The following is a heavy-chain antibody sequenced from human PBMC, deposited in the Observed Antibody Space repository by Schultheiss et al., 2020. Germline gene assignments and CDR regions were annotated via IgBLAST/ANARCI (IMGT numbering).Heavy chain of an antibody. J-gene: IGHJ6*02. CDR2: IYYSGST. V-gene: IGHV4-59*12. CDR1: GGSISSYY. CDR3: ATDRYYYGMDV. Sequence: SETLSLTCTVSGGSISSYYWSWIRQPPGKGLEWIGYIYYSGSTNYNPSLKSRVTISVDTSKNQFSLKLSSVTAADTAVYYCATDRYYYGMDVWGQGTTVTVSS.